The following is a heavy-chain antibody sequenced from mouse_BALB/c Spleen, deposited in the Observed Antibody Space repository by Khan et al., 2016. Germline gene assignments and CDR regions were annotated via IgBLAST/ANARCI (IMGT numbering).Heavy chain of an antibody. CDR1: GYSITSDYA. CDR3: ARSDYGSKDAMDY. J-gene: IGHJ4*01. Sequence: EVQLQESGPGLVKPSQSLSLTCTVTGYSITSDYAWNWIRQFPGNKLEWMGYISYSGSTSYNPSLKSRISITRDTSNNQIFLQLNSVTSEDTATYYCARSDYGSKDAMDYWGQGTSVTVSS. CDR2: ISYSGST. D-gene: IGHD1-1*01. V-gene: IGHV3-2*02.